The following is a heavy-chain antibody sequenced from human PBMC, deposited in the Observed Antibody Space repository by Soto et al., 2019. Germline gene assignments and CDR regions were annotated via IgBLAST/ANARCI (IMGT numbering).Heavy chain of an antibody. CDR3: ARQDEIIAVAGTWAFDI. J-gene: IGHJ3*02. D-gene: IGHD6-19*01. Sequence: PGESLKISCKGSGYSFTSYWIGWVRQMPGKGLEWMGIIYPGDSDTRYSPSFQGQVTISADKSISTAYLQWSSLKASDTAMYYCARQDEIIAVAGTWAFDIWGQGTMVPVSS. CDR1: GYSFTSYW. CDR2: IYPGDSDT. V-gene: IGHV5-51*01.